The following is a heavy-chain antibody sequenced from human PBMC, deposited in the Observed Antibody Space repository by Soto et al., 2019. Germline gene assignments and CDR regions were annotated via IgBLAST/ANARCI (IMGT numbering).Heavy chain of an antibody. D-gene: IGHD3-22*01. CDR1: GFTFSSYG. CDR3: AKDGLYYFDTSSYFDY. V-gene: IGHV3-30*18. CDR2: ISYDGSNK. Sequence: GGSLRLSCAASGFTFSSYGMHWVRQAPGKGLEWVAVISYDGSNKYYADSVKGRFTISRDNSKNTLYLQMNSLRAEDTAVYYCAKDGLYYFDTSSYFDYWGQGTLVTVS. J-gene: IGHJ4*02.